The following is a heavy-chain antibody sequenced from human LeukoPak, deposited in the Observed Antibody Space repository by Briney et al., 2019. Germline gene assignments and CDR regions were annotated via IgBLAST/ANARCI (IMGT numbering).Heavy chain of an antibody. Sequence: ASVKVSCKASGGTFSSYAISWVRQAPGQGLEWMGRIIPIFGTANYAQKFQGRVTITADESTSTAYMELSSLRPEDTAVYYCAIHPSPYCGGDCYSSLYFDYWGQGTLVTVSS. CDR3: AIHPSPYCGGDCYSSLYFDY. D-gene: IGHD2-21*02. J-gene: IGHJ4*02. CDR1: GGTFSSYA. CDR2: IIPIFGTA. V-gene: IGHV1-69*13.